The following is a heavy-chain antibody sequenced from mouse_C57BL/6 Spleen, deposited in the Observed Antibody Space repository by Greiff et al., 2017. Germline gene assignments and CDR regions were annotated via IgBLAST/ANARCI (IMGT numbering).Heavy chain of an antibody. CDR3: ATDSSGFLYAMDY. V-gene: IGHV1-64*01. Sequence: QVQLQQPGAELVKPGASVKLSCKASGYTFTSYWMHWVKQRPGQGLEWIGMIHPNSGSTNYNEKFKSKATLTVDKSSSTAYMQLSSLTSEDSAVYYWATDSSGFLYAMDYWGQGTSVTVSS. CDR1: GYTFTSYW. CDR2: IHPNSGST. D-gene: IGHD3-2*02. J-gene: IGHJ4*01.